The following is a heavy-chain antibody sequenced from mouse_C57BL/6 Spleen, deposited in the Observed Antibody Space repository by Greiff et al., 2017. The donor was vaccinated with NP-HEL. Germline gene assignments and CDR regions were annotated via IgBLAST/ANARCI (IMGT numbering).Heavy chain of an antibody. CDR2: INPRNGGT. CDR1: VYTFPSSW. V-gene: IGHV1-53*01. J-gene: IGHJ2*01. CDR3: ARPFDY. Sequence: QFPLQQPGSELVQPGASVTLSCKASVYTFPSSWLHWLPQRPGPGLEWIGNINPRNGGTNYNEKFKSKATLTVDKSSSTAYMQLSSLTSEDSAVYYCARPFDYWGQGTTLTVSS.